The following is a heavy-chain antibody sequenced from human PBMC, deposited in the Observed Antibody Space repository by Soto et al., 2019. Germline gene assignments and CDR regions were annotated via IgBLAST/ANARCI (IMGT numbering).Heavy chain of an antibody. Sequence: PGGSLSLSCAASGFTFSSYEMNWVRQAPGKGLEWVSYISSSCSTIYYADSLKGRFTISRDNAKNSLYLQMNSLRAEDTAVYYCAREMLGNRKYFYDSSGYDGMDVWGQGTTVTVSS. CDR3: AREMLGNRKYFYDSSGYDGMDV. D-gene: IGHD3-22*01. V-gene: IGHV3-48*03. CDR1: GFTFSSYE. CDR2: ISSSCSTI. J-gene: IGHJ6*02.